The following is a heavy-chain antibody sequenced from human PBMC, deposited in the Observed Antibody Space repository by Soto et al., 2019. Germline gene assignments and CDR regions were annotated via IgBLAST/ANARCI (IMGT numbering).Heavy chain of an antibody. CDR3: ARSGRATVVFYYHYMDV. D-gene: IGHD2-15*01. J-gene: IGHJ6*03. V-gene: IGHV3-23*01. Sequence: EVQLLESEGGLVQPGGSLRLSCAASGFTFNTYAMNWVRQAPGKGLQWVAGISDSGGSTFYADSVKGRFTISRDNSRNTLYLQINSLTVEDTAVYFCARSGRATVVFYYHYMDVWGKGTTVTVSS. CDR2: ISDSGGST. CDR1: GFTFNTYA.